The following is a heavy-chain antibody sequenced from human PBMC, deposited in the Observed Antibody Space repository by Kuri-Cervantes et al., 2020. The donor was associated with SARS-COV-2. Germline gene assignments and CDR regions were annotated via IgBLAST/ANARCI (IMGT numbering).Heavy chain of an antibody. CDR2: ISHDGKNK. Sequence: LSLTCVASGFNFSTTDMHWVRQAPGKGLEWVAVISHDGKNKKCIASGKGRFTISRDNSKNTLYLQMNSLRAEDTAVYYCARAQQWLEPNFDYWGQGTLVTVSS. D-gene: IGHD6-19*01. CDR1: GFNFSTTD. V-gene: IGHV3-30*03. CDR3: ARAQQWLEPNFDY. J-gene: IGHJ4*02.